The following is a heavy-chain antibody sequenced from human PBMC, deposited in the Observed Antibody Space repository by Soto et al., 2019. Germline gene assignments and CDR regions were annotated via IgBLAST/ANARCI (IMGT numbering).Heavy chain of an antibody. CDR1: GFSFSSYG. CDR3: AKDRWTGSYSLDY. D-gene: IGHD1-26*01. Sequence: QVQLVESGGGVVQPGRSLRLSCAASGFSFSSYGMHWVRQAPGKGLEWVAIIAYDGTNEYYADSVKGRFTISRDNSKNMLYLQMNSLTTEDTAVYYCAKDRWTGSYSLDYWGQGILVTVSS. CDR2: IAYDGTNE. J-gene: IGHJ4*02. V-gene: IGHV3-30*18.